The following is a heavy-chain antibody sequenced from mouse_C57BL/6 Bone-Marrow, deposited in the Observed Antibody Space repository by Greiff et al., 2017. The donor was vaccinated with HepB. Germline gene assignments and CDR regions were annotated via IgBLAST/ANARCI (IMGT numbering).Heavy chain of an antibody. V-gene: IGHV1-15*01. CDR2: IDPETGGT. CDR1: GYTFTDYE. Sequence: LQESGAELVRPGASVTLSCKASGYTFTDYEMHWVKQTPVHGLEWIGAIDPETGGTAYNQKFKGKAILTADKSSSTAYMELRSLTSEDSAVYYCTIYSNQAWFAYWGQGTLVTVSA. D-gene: IGHD2-5*01. J-gene: IGHJ3*01. CDR3: TIYSNQAWFAY.